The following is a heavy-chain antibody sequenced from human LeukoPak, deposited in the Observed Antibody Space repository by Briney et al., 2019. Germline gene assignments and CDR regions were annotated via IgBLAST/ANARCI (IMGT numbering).Heavy chain of an antibody. D-gene: IGHD3-3*01. V-gene: IGHV3-74*01. CDR1: GFTFSSYW. CDR2: IDTDGSST. J-gene: IGHJ4*02. CDR3: ARATANYDFWSGYYALPDY. Sequence: GGSLRLSCAASGFTFSSYWMHWVRQTPEKGLVWVSRIDTDGSSTIYADSVKGRFTISRDNAKNTLFLQMNSLRAEDTAVYYCARATANYDFWSGYYALPDYWGQGTLVTVSS.